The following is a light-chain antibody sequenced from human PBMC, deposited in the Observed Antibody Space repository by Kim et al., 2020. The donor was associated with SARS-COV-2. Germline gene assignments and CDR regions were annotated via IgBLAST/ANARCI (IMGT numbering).Light chain of an antibody. CDR1: SSDVGGYNY. Sequence: QSALTQPASVSGSPGQSITISCTGTSSDVGGYNYVSWYQQHPGKAPNLMIYDVSNRPSGVSNRFSGSKSGNTASLTISGLQAEDEADYYCSSYTSSSTSGVFGGGTQLTVL. V-gene: IGLV2-14*03. CDR3: SSYTSSSTSGV. J-gene: IGLJ3*02. CDR2: DVS.